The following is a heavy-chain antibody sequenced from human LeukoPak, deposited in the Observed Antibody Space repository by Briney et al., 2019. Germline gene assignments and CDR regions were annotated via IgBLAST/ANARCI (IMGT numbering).Heavy chain of an antibody. J-gene: IGHJ3*02. V-gene: IGHV4-59*01. CDR1: GGSISSFF. Sequence: SETLSLTCTVSGGSISSFFWSWIRQPPGKGLEWIGYIYYSGITKYNPSLKSRVTISVDTSKNQFSLKLSSVTAADTAVYYCASGELISAFDIWGQGTMVTVSS. CDR2: IYYSGIT. CDR3: ASGELISAFDI. D-gene: IGHD1-26*01.